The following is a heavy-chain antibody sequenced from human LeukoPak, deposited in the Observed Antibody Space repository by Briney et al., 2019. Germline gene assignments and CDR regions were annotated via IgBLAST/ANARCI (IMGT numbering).Heavy chain of an antibody. CDR1: GGSISSGGYS. V-gene: IGHV4-30-2*01. CDR3: ARERGAEYCSSTSCYRDNWFDP. Sequence: SQTLSLTCAVSGGSISSGGYSWSWIRQPPGKGLEWIGYIYHSGSTYYNPSLKSRVTISVDRSKNQFSLKLSSVTAADTAVYYCARERGAEYCSSTSCYRDNWFDPWGQGTLVTVSS. J-gene: IGHJ5*02. CDR2: IYHSGST. D-gene: IGHD2-2*02.